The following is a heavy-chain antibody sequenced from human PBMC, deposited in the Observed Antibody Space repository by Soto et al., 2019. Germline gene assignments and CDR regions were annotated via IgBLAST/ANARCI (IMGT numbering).Heavy chain of an antibody. CDR2: IDHSGST. D-gene: IGHD3-22*01. J-gene: IGHJ2*01. V-gene: IGHV4-39*07. CDR3: ARGGYYAYWYFDL. CDR1: GGSISSSSYY. Sequence: ASETLSLTCTVSGGSISSSSYYWGWIRQPPGKGLEWIGEIDHSGSTNYNPSLKSRVTISVDTSKNQFSLKLSSVTAADTAVYYCARGGYYAYWYFDLWGRGTLVTVSS.